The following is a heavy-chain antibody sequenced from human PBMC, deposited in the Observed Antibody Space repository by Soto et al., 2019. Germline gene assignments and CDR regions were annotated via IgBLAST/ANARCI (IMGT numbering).Heavy chain of an antibody. Sequence: ASVKVSCKTSGYRFTSYGISWVRQAPGQGPEWMGWISGRNGNTNHPQSLQGRVTMTTDTSRNTTYMELSSLRSDDTAVYYCARPRFNYYDTTVYYYFDYWGQGTLVTVSS. J-gene: IGHJ4*02. CDR2: ISGRNGNT. D-gene: IGHD3-22*01. V-gene: IGHV1-18*04. CDR1: GYRFTSYG. CDR3: ARPRFNYYDTTVYYYFDY.